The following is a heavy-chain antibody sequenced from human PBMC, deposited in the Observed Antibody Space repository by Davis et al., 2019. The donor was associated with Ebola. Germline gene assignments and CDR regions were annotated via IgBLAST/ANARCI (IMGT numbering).Heavy chain of an antibody. CDR2: ISSSSSYI. CDR3: AREGGDRSSGWYIYYYGMDV. V-gene: IGHV3-21*04. J-gene: IGHJ6*02. Sequence: PGGSLRLSCAASGFTFSSYSMNWVRQAPGKGLEWVSSISSSSSYIYYADSVKGRFTISRDNAKNSLYLQMNSLRAEDTAVYYCAREGGDRSSGWYIYYYGMDVWGQGTTVTVSS. D-gene: IGHD6-19*01. CDR1: GFTFSSYS.